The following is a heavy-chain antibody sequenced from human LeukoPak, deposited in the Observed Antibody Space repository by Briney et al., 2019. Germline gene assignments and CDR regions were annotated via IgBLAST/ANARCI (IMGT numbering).Heavy chain of an antibody. Sequence: PSETLTLTCVVSGYSISSGYYWGWIRQPPGKGLEWIGSIYHSGSTYYNPSLKSLVTISVDTSKNQFSLKLSSVTAADTAVYYCARVLAVAGVDYWGQGTLVTVSS. CDR2: IYHSGST. D-gene: IGHD6-19*01. V-gene: IGHV4-38-2*01. CDR1: GYSISSGYY. CDR3: ARVLAVAGVDY. J-gene: IGHJ4*02.